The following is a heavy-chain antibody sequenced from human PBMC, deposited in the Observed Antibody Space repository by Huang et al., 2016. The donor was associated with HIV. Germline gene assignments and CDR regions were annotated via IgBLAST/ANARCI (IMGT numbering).Heavy chain of an antibody. Sequence: QVQLQQWGAGLLKPSETLSLTCAVYGGSFSGDYWSWIRQSHGKGLEWIGEINHSGSTNYNPSLKSRLTISVDTSKNQFSLKLSSVTAADTAVYYCARERMMSWLDDHDAFDIWGQGTMVTVSS. CDR3: ARERMMSWLDDHDAFDI. V-gene: IGHV4-34*01. J-gene: IGHJ3*02. CDR2: INHSGST. D-gene: IGHD1-1*01. CDR1: GGSFSGDY.